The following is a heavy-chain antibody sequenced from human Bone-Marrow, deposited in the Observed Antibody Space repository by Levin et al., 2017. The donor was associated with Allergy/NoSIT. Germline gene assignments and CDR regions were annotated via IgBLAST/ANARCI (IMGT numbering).Heavy chain of an antibody. CDR1: GGSISSGDYY. V-gene: IGHV4-30-4*01. J-gene: IGHJ5*02. Sequence: SETLSLTCTVSGGSISSGDYYWSWIRQPPGKGLEWIGYIYYSGSTYYNPSLKSRVTISVDTSKNQFSLKLSSVTAADTAVYYCARDRPAEYYDILTGNYRGGWFDPWGQGTLVTVSS. D-gene: IGHD3-9*01. CDR2: IYYSGST. CDR3: ARDRPAEYYDILTGNYRGGWFDP.